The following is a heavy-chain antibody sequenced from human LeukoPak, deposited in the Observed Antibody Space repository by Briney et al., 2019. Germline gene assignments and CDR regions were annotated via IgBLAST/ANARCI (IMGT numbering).Heavy chain of an antibody. CDR3: ARGHYYGSGSYVDY. D-gene: IGHD3-10*01. CDR1: GFTFSSYS. Sequence: GGSLRLSCAASGFTFSSYSMNWVRQAPGKGLEWVSYISSSSSTIYYADSVKGRFTISRDNAKNSLYLQMNSLRAEDTAVYYCARGHYYGSGSYVDYWGQGTLVTVSS. CDR2: ISSSSSTI. V-gene: IGHV3-48*04. J-gene: IGHJ4*02.